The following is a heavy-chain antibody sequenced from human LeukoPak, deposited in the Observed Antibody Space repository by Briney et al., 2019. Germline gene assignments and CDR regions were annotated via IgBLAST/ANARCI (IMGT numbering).Heavy chain of an antibody. J-gene: IGHJ4*02. CDR2: IRSKAYGGTT. Sequence: GGSLRLSCTASGFTFGDYAMSWVRQAPGKGLEWVGFIRSKAYGGTTEYAASVKGRFTISRDDSKSIAYLQMNSLKTEDTAVYYCTRGGYYGSGSYYNPGAHHYWGQGTLVTVSS. CDR1: GFTFGDYA. CDR3: TRGGYYGSGSYYNPGAHHY. D-gene: IGHD3-10*01. V-gene: IGHV3-49*04.